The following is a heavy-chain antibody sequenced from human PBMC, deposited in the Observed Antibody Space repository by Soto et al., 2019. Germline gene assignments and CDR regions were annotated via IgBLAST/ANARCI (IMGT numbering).Heavy chain of an antibody. V-gene: IGHV3-30*03. CDR2: ISYDGGLK. CDR3: VSHAAYAPASAPYS. D-gene: IGHD2-15*01. CDR1: GFTFSSYG. J-gene: IGHJ4*02. Sequence: QAQLVESGGGVVQPGRSLRLSCAASGFTFSSYGMHWVRQAPGTGLEWVAVISYDGGLKHYADSVKGRFTIPRDNSKNMALLKTNRLRSEATSVYYCVSHAAYAPASAPYSWGQGTLVSFSS.